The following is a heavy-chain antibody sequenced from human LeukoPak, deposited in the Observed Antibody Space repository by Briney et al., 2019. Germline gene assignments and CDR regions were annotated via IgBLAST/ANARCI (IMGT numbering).Heavy chain of an antibody. D-gene: IGHD4-23*01. CDR2: IYYSGST. Sequence: PSETLSLTCTVSGGSIRGDYHNWMRQPPGKGLEWIGYIYYSGSTNYNPSLKSRVTISLDTSKNQFSLKLSSVTTADTAVYYFARSLVTLYLYFDRCGRGTLVTVST. V-gene: IGHV4-59*01. CDR1: GGSIRGDY. CDR3: ARSLVTLYLYFDR. J-gene: IGHJ2*01.